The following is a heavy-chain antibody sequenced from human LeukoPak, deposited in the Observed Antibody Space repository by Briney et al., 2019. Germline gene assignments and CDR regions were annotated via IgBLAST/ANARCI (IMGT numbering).Heavy chain of an antibody. D-gene: IGHD2-2*01. Sequence: GGSLRLSCAASGFTFSSYSMNWVRQAPGKGLEWVSSISSSNSYIYYADSVKGRFTISRDNAKNSLYLQMNSLRAEDTAVYYCARGADCRSTSCYSDYPRNNWFDPWGQGTLVTVSS. J-gene: IGHJ5*02. V-gene: IGHV3-21*01. CDR2: ISSSNSYI. CDR3: ARGADCRSTSCYSDYPRNNWFDP. CDR1: GFTFSSYS.